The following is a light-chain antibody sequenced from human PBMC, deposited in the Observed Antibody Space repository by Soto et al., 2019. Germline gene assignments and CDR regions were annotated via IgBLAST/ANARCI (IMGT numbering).Light chain of an antibody. CDR2: DAS. Sequence: DIQMTQSPSSLSSSVGYIFTITCQASQDISNYLNWYQQKPGKAPKLLIYDASNLETGVPSRFSGSGSGTDFTFTISSLQPEDIATYYCQQYDNPLTFGGGTKVDIK. CDR1: QDISNY. J-gene: IGKJ4*01. CDR3: QQYDNPLT. V-gene: IGKV1-33*01.